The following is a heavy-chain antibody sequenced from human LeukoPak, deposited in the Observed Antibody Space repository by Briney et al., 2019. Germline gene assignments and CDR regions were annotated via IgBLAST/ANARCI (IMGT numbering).Heavy chain of an antibody. J-gene: IGHJ5*02. CDR3: ARQAAPGSELKFEP. D-gene: IGHD6-13*01. V-gene: IGHV4-38-2*02. CDR2: IYHSGTT. CDR1: GYSISSGYY. Sequence: SETLSLTCNVSGYSISSGYYWGWIRQPPEKGLEWIGSIYHSGTTYYNPSLKSRVTISVDTSKNQFSLKMSSVTAADTAVYYCARQAAPGSELKFEPWGQGTLVTVSS.